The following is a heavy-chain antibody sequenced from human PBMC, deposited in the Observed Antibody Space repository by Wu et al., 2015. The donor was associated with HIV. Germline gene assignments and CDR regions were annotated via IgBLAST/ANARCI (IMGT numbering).Heavy chain of an antibody. CDR3: ARGGTSGTDAFDI. V-gene: IGHV1-18*01. Sequence: QVQLVQSGTEVRKPGASVKVSCKASGYTFTNYGISWVRQAPGQGLEWMGWISASNGNTNYAQNIQGRVTMTTDTSTNIVYMEMRSLRSGDTAVYYCARGGTSGTDAFDIWAKGQWSSSL. CDR2: ISASNGNT. CDR1: GYTFTNYG. J-gene: IGHJ3*02. D-gene: IGHD4/OR15-4a*01.